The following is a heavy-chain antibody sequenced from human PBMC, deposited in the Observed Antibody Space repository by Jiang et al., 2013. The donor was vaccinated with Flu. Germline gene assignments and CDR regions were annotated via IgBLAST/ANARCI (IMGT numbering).Heavy chain of an antibody. CDR1: GFTFSSYG. V-gene: IGHV3-30*18. CDR2: ISHDGSDI. D-gene: IGHD2-15*01. Sequence: VQLVESGGGVVQPGRSLRLSCAASGFTFSSYGMHWVRQAPGKGLDWVAVISHDGSDIKYTESLKGRFTISRDNSKNALYLQMNSLSAEDTAVYYCAKDLGYCSVTNCLAMDVWGHGTT. J-gene: IGHJ6*02. CDR3: AKDLGYCSVTNCLAMDV.